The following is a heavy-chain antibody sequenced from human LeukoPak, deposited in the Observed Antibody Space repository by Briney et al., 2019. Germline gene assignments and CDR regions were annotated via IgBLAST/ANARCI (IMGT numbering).Heavy chain of an antibody. CDR2: MNPNSGNT. J-gene: IGHJ5*02. V-gene: IGHV1-8*01. CDR3: ARDTYCSSTSCYHWFDP. CDR1: GYTFTSYD. Sequence: GASVKVSCKASGYTFTSYDINWVRQATGQGLEWMGWMNPNSGNTGYAQKFQGRVTMTRNTSISTAYMELSGLRSEDTAVYYCARDTYCSSTSCYHWFDPWGQGTLVTVSS. D-gene: IGHD2-2*01.